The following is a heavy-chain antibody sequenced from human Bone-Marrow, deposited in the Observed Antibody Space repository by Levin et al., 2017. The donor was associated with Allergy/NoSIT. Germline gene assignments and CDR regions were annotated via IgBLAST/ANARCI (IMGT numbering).Heavy chain of an antibody. D-gene: IGHD1-1*01. CDR2: ISYDGSNK. J-gene: IGHJ1*01. V-gene: IGHV3-30*18. Sequence: GGSLRLSCAASGFTFSTYGMHWVRQAPGKGLEWVAVISYDGSNKYCADSIKGRFTITRDNSKNKVYLQLNSLRDADTAVYYCAKDRVASGTMGNFQYWGQGALLIVSS. CDR3: AKDRVASGTMGNFQY. CDR1: GFTFSTYG.